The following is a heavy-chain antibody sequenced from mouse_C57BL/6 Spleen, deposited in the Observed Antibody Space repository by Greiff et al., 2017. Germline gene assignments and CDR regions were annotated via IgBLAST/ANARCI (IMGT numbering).Heavy chain of an antibody. CDR1: GYTFTSYW. V-gene: IGHV1-72*01. CDR2: IDPNSGGT. Sequence: QVQLQQPGAELVKPGASVKLSCKASGYTFTSYWMHWVKQRPGRGLEWIGRIDPNSGGTKYNEKFKSKATLTVDKHSSTAYMQLSSLTSEDSAVYYCARALYSNYDYAMDYWGQGTSVTVSS. D-gene: IGHD2-5*01. J-gene: IGHJ4*01. CDR3: ARALYSNYDYAMDY.